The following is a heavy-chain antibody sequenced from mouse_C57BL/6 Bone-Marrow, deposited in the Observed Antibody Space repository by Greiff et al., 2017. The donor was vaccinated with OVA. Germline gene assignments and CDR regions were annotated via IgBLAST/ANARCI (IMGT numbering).Heavy chain of an antibody. Sequence: QVQLQQSGAELARPGASVKLSCKASGYTFTSYGIRWVKQRPGQGLEWIGEIYPRSGNIYYNEKFKGKATLTADKSSSTAYMQLRSLTSEDSAVYVCAREGSSPDGFAYWGQGTPVTVSA. D-gene: IGHD1-1*01. CDR3: AREGSSPDGFAY. CDR1: GYTFTSYG. V-gene: IGHV1-81*01. J-gene: IGHJ3*01. CDR2: IYPRSGNI.